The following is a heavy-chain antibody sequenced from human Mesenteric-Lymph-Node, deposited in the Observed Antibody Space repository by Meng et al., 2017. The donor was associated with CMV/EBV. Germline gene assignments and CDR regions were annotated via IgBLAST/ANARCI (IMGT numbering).Heavy chain of an antibody. CDR1: GFTFSSYS. Sequence: GESLKISCAASGFTFSSYSMNWVRQAPGKGLEWVSSISSSSSYIYYADSVKGRFTISRDNAKNSLYLQMNSLRAEDTAVYYCARDGIEGDAFDIWGQGTMVTVSS. CDR3: ARDGIEGDAFDI. J-gene: IGHJ3*02. CDR2: ISSSSSYI. V-gene: IGHV3-21*01. D-gene: IGHD1-1*01.